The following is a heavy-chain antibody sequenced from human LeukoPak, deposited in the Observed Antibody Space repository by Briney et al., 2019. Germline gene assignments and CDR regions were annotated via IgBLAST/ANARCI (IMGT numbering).Heavy chain of an antibody. CDR2: ISSSSNTI. CDR1: GFTFNNYN. D-gene: IGHD1-26*01. Sequence: GGSLRLSCAVSGFTFNNYNMNWVRQAPGKGLEWVSYISSSSNTIYYADSVKGRFTISRDNAKNSLYLQMNSLRAEDTAVYYCATESGTYSGTCFDYWGQGNLVTVSS. CDR3: ATESGTYSGTCFDY. V-gene: IGHV3-48*01. J-gene: IGHJ4*02.